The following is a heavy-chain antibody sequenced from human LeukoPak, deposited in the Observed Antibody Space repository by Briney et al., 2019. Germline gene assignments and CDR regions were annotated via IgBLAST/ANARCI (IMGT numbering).Heavy chain of an antibody. V-gene: IGHV3-74*01. CDR3: ARERGVSHPFDY. CDR1: GFTFNGHW. D-gene: IGHD2-21*01. Sequence: PGGSLRLSCEASGFTFNGHWMHWVRQAPGKGLVWVARIKGDGDGIIYADSVKGRFAISRDNPRNTLYLQMNSLSGEDTAVYYCARERGVSHPFDYWGQGTLVTVSS. J-gene: IGHJ4*02. CDR2: IKGDGDGI.